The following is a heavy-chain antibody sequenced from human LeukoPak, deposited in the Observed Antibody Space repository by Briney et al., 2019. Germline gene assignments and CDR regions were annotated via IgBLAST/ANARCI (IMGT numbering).Heavy chain of an antibody. D-gene: IGHD2-15*01. J-gene: IGHJ3*02. V-gene: IGHV1-24*01. CDR3: APTLPLGEAAFDI. CDR2: FDPEDGET. Sequence: ASVKVSCKVSGYTLTELSMHWVRQAPGKGLEWMGGFDPEDGETIYAQKFQGRVTMTEDTPTDTAYMELSSLRSEDTAVYYCAPTLPLGEAAFDIWGQGTMVTVSS. CDR1: GYTLTELS.